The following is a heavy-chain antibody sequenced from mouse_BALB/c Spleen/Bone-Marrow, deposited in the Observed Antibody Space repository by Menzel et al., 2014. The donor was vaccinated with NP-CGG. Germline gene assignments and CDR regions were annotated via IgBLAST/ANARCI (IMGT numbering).Heavy chain of an antibody. CDR1: GYTFTSYW. V-gene: IGHV1S81*02. CDR2: INPSNGRT. Sequence: VQLQQSGAELVKPGASVKLSCKASGYTFTSYWMHWVKQRPGQGLEWIGEINPSNGRTDYNEKFKSKATLTVDKSSSTAYMQLSSLTSEDSADYYCARWNYYGSLYWYFDVWGAGTTVTVSS. J-gene: IGHJ1*01. D-gene: IGHD1-1*01. CDR3: ARWNYYGSLYWYFDV.